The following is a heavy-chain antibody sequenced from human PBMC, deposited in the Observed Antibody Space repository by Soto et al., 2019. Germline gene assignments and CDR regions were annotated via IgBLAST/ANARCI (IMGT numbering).Heavy chain of an antibody. D-gene: IGHD3-9*01. V-gene: IGHV3-48*02. CDR3: ATEYEIVTGYPYYFDY. Sequence: RLSCAVSGFSFSRYRMNWVRQAPGKGLEWVSSISRSSGEIHYADSVKGRFTISRDNAKNSLYLQMESLRHEDTAVYYCATEYEIVTGYPYYFDYWGKGTLVTVSS. CDR1: GFSFSRYR. CDR2: ISRSSGEI. J-gene: IGHJ4*02.